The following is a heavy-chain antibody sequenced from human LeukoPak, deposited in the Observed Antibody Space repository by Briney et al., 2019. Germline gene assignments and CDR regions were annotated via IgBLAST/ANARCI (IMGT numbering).Heavy chain of an antibody. CDR1: GGSFSGYY. CDR3: ARGYCSSTSCYNQYNWFDP. Sequence: PSEALSLTCAVYGGSFSGYYWSWIRQPPGKGLEWIGEINHSGSTNYNPSLKSRVTISVDTSKNQFSLKLSSVTAADTAVYYCARGYCSSTSCYNQYNWFDPWGQGTLVTVSS. CDR2: INHSGST. D-gene: IGHD2-2*02. V-gene: IGHV4-34*01. J-gene: IGHJ5*02.